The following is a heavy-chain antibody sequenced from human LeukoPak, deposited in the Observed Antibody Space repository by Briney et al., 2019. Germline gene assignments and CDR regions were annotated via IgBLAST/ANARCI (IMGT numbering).Heavy chain of an antibody. CDR2: IYYSGST. J-gene: IGHJ2*01. Sequence: NTSETLSLTCTASGGPISSYYLSWIRQPPGKGLEWIGSIYYSGSTNYNPSLKSRVTISVDTSKNQFSLKLSSVTAADTAVYYCARHGYYYDSSGYYVPDWYFDLWGRGTLVTVSS. CDR3: ARHGYYYDSSGYYVPDWYFDL. V-gene: IGHV4-59*08. D-gene: IGHD3-22*01. CDR1: GGPISSYY.